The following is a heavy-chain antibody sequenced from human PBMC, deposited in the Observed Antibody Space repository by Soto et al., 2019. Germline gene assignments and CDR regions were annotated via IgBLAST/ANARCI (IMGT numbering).Heavy chain of an antibody. Sequence: QVQLVESGGGVVQPGRSLRLSCAASGFTFSSYAMHWVRQAPGKGLEWVAVISYDGSNNYYADSVKGRCTISRDNSKSALYRQMNSLRAVDTAVCYCATTPSRVLIAVAGILDYWGQATLVTVSS. CDR1: GFTFSSYA. D-gene: IGHD6-19*01. V-gene: IGHV3-30-3*01. CDR2: ISYDGSNN. CDR3: ATTPSRVLIAVAGILDY. J-gene: IGHJ4*02.